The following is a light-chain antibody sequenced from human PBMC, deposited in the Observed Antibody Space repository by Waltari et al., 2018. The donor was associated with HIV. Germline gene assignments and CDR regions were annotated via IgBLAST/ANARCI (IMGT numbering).Light chain of an antibody. CDR3: QVWDSSSDNVV. CDR1: NIGSKR. J-gene: IGLJ2*01. V-gene: IGLV3-21*02. Sequence: SYVLTQPPSVSVAPGQTARITCGGNNIGSKRVQWYQQKTGQAPVLVVYDDSDRPSGIPERFSGSNSGNTATLTISRVEAGDEADDYCQVWDSSSDNVVFGGGTKLTVL. CDR2: DDS.